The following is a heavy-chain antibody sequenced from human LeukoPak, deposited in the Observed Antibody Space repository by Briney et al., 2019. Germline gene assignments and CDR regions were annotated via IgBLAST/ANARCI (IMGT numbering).Heavy chain of an antibody. V-gene: IGHV3-15*01. Sequence: GGSLRLFCAASGLTFSNAWMSWVRQAPGEGLEWVGRIKRKTEGETTEYVAPVKGRFTISRDDSKNTPYLQMNSLKTEDTGVYYCATASSGLFYWGQGTLVTVSS. J-gene: IGHJ4*02. CDR1: GLTFSNAW. CDR3: ATASSGLFY. CDR2: IKRKTEGETT. D-gene: IGHD3-16*01.